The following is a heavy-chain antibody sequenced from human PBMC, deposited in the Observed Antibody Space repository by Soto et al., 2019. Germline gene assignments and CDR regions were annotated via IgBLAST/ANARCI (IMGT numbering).Heavy chain of an antibody. J-gene: IGHJ4*02. V-gene: IGHV4-61*01. CDR3: ARAPIAVAGKYFDY. D-gene: IGHD6-19*01. CDR1: GGSVSSGSHY. Sequence: SETLSLTCTVSGGSVSSGSHYWSWIRQPPGKGLEWIGYMYHSGSTNYNPSLRGRVTMSVDTSKNQFSLKLSSVTAADTAFYNCARAPIAVAGKYFDYWGQGTLVTVSS. CDR2: MYHSGST.